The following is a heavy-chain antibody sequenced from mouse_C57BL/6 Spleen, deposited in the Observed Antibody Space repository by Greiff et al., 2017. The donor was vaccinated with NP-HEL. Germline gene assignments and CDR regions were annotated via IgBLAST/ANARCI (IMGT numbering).Heavy chain of an antibody. CDR3: ARRGTVVAHWYFDV. Sequence: QVQLQQSGAELVMPGASVKLSCKASGYTFTSYWMHWVKQRPGQGLEWIGEIDPSDSYTNYNQKFKGKSTLTVDKSSSTAYMQLSSLTSEDSAVYYCARRGTVVAHWYFDVWGTGTTVTVSS. CDR1: GYTFTSYW. CDR2: IDPSDSYT. V-gene: IGHV1-69*01. J-gene: IGHJ1*03. D-gene: IGHD1-1*01.